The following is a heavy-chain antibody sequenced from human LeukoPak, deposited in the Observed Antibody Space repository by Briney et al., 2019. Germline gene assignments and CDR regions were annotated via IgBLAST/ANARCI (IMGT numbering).Heavy chain of an antibody. J-gene: IGHJ6*02. Sequence: PGGSLRLSCAASGFTFSSYGMHWVRQAPGKGLEWVAFIRYDGSNKYYADSVKGRFTISRDNSKNTLYLQMNSLRAEDTAVYYCARLIFHYYGMDVWGQGTTVTVSS. CDR3: ARLIFHYYGMDV. D-gene: IGHD2-21*01. CDR2: IRYDGSNK. V-gene: IGHV3-30*02. CDR1: GFTFSSYG.